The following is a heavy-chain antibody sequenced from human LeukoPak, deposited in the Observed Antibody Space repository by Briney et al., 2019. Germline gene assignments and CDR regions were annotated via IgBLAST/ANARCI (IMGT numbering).Heavy chain of an antibody. J-gene: IGHJ4*02. CDR1: RYTFTGYY. Sequence: ASVKVSCKASRYTFTGYYMHWVRQAPGQGLEWMGWINPNSGGTNYAQKFQGWVTMTRDTSISTAYMELSRLRSDDTAVYYCARDGGIVATITFDYWGQGTLVTVSS. CDR3: ARDGGIVATITFDY. V-gene: IGHV1-2*04. CDR2: INPNSGGT. D-gene: IGHD5-12*01.